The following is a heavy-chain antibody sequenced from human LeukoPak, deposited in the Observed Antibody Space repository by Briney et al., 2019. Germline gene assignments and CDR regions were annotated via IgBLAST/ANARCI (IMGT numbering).Heavy chain of an antibody. J-gene: IGHJ4*02. CDR1: GLTFSSYG. CDR2: ISYDGSNK. Sequence: GGSLRLSCAASGLTFSSYGMHWVRQAPGKGLEWVAVISYDGSNKYYADSVKGRFTISRDNSKNTLYLQMNSLRAEDTAVYYCAKPTSRWGQGTLVTVSS. CDR3: AKPTSR. V-gene: IGHV3-30*18. D-gene: IGHD1/OR15-1a*01.